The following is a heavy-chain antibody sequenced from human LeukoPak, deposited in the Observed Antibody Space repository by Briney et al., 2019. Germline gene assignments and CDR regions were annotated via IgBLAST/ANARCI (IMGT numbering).Heavy chain of an antibody. CDR3: VKNSGWYCLDY. D-gene: IGHD6-13*01. J-gene: IGHJ4*02. V-gene: IGHV3-7*03. Sequence: GGSLRLSCAASGFSFSNYWMTWVRQAPGKGLERVADINGDGSHSYCVDSVKGRFTLSRDNAKNSLFPQMNSLRAEDTAVYYCVKNSGWYCLDYWGQGTLVTVSS. CDR2: INGDGSHS. CDR1: GFSFSNYW.